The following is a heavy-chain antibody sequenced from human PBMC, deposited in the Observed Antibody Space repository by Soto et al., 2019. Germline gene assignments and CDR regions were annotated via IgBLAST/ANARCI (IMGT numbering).Heavy chain of an antibody. D-gene: IGHD6-6*01. Sequence: SETLSLTCTVSGGSISSCYWSWIRQPPGKGLEWIGYIYYSGSTNYNPSLKSRVTISVDTSKNQFSLKLSSVTAADTAVYYCARGGIAARPSYNYWGQGTLVTVSS. CDR1: GGSISSCY. V-gene: IGHV4-59*01. CDR2: IYYSGST. J-gene: IGHJ4*02. CDR3: ARGGIAARPSYNY.